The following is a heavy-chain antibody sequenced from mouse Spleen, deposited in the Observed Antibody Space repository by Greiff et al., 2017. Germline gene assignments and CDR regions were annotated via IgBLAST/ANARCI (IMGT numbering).Heavy chain of an antibody. CDR2: ISSGSSTI. J-gene: IGHJ3*01. CDR1: GFTFSDYG. Sequence: EVKVVESGGGLVKPGGSLKLSCAASGFTFSDYGMHWVRQAPEKGLEWVAYISSGSSTIYYADTVKGRFTISRDNAKNTLFLQMTSLRSEDTAMYYSARSYSNYEGAWFAYWGQGTLVTVSA. CDR3: ARSYSNYEGAWFAY. V-gene: IGHV5-17*01. D-gene: IGHD2-5*01.